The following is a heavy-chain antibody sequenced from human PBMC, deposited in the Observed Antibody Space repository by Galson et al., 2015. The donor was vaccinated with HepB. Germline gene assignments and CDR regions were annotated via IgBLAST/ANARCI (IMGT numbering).Heavy chain of an antibody. CDR1: ADIIKGGNKY. V-gene: IGHV4-61*02. CDR2: IFSSGGT. D-gene: IGHD4-23*01. CDR3: ARHNDYGGKSIDY. J-gene: IGHJ4*02. Sequence: PLSLTCTVSADIIKGGNKYWTWIRQSAGKQLEWIGRIFSSGGTNINPSLQSRVSMSVDTSRNQFSLNLYPVTAADTAVYYCARHNDYGGKSIDYWGQGTLVIVSS.